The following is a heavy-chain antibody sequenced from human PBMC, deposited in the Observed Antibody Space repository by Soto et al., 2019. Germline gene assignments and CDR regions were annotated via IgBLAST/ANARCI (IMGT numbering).Heavy chain of an antibody. CDR2: ISPLKGRT. CDR3: AMDXGDRPEYFKH. V-gene: IGHV1-18*04. CDR1: GYTFTSYG. J-gene: IGHJ1*01. D-gene: IGHD4-17*01. Sequence: QVQLVQSGPDLKRPGASMKVSCKASGYTFTSYGISWVRQAPGQGLEWMAWISPLKGRTQYSQKAQGRVTLSTDTSSNTAYMEMTTLRVDDTAVYYCAMDXGDRPEYFKHWGQGTLVTVS.